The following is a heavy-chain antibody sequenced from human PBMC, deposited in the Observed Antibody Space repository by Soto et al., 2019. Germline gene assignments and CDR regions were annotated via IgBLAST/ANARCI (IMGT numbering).Heavy chain of an antibody. Sequence: EEQLVESGGGLVQPGGSLRLSCAASGFSISSFWMHWVRQAPGKGLVWVSRISSDGRSTSYADSVKGRFTISRDNAKNTLYLQMNSLTAEDTDVYYCASMLVVDGAPCWGQGTLVTVSS. V-gene: IGHV3-74*01. J-gene: IGHJ4*02. CDR1: GFSISSFW. CDR3: ASMLVVDGAPC. CDR2: ISSDGRST. D-gene: IGHD3-22*01.